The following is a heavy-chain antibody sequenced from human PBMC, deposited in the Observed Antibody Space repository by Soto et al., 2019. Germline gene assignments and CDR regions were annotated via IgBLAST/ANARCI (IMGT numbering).Heavy chain of an antibody. CDR2: ISYDGAVK. J-gene: IGHJ6*02. Sequence: QVQVVESGGGVVQPGRSLRLSCAASGFRFSSYNMDWVRQAPSKGLEWVASISYDGAVKYYADSVKGRFSISRDNAKNTVELQMNSLRAEDSAVYYCAKGDDKSGYYLAGGVDVWGQGTTVTVSS. CDR1: GFRFSSYN. V-gene: IGHV3-30*18. D-gene: IGHD3-22*01. CDR3: AKGDDKSGYYLAGGVDV.